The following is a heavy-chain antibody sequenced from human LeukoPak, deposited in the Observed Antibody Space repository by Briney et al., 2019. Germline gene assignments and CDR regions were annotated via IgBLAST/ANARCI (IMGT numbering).Heavy chain of an antibody. D-gene: IGHD3-9*01. CDR1: GFTFSSYA. Sequence: GGSLRLSCAASGFTFSSYAMSWVRQPPGKGLEWVSAISGSGGSTYYADSVKGRFTISRDNSKNTLYLQMNSLRAEDTAVYYCAKAPILTGYLAYFDYWGQGTLVTVSS. CDR2: ISGSGGST. V-gene: IGHV3-23*01. J-gene: IGHJ4*02. CDR3: AKAPILTGYLAYFDY.